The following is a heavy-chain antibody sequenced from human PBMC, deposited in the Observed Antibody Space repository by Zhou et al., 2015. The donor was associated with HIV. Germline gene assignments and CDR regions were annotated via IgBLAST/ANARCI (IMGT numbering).Heavy chain of an antibody. D-gene: IGHD5-12*01. CDR2: IIPMFGTT. J-gene: IGHJ4*02. CDR1: GGTFSSSE. CDR3: ARQNRALGASFDS. Sequence: QVQLDQSGAEMKKPGSSVKVSCKASGGTFSSSEITWVRQAPGQGLEWMGGIIPMFGTTNYAQKFQGRVTLVADESTNTASMELTSLTSEDTAIYYCARQNRALGASFDSWGQGTLVTVSS. V-gene: IGHV1-69*12.